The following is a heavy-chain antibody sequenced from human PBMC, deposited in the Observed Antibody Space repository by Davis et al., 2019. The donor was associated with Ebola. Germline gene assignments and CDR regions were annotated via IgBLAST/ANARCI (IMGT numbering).Heavy chain of an antibody. CDR2: IKTDGSLI. Sequence: PGGSLRLSCAASGFTFSSYWMHWVRQAPGKGLIWVSRIKTDGSLIGYGDSVQGRFTISRDNAKNTLYLQMNNLRAEDTAVYYCAREGKIFGCDYWGQGVLVTVSS. CDR1: GFTFSSYW. J-gene: IGHJ4*02. V-gene: IGHV3-74*01. D-gene: IGHD3-3*01. CDR3: AREGKIFGCDY.